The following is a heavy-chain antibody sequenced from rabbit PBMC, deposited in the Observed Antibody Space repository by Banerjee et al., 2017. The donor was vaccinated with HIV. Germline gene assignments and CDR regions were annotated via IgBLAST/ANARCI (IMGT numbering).Heavy chain of an antibody. Sequence: QSLEESGGDLVKPGASLTLTCKASGFDLTSDYYICWVRQAPGKGLEWIACIYVGSGGKTYYASWAKGRFTISKTSSTTVTLQMTSLTAADTATYFCAREGANSAGSSYGDFNLWGQGTLVTVS. J-gene: IGHJ4*01. CDR2: IYVGSGGKT. V-gene: IGHV1S40*01. CDR1: GFDLTSDYY. D-gene: IGHD8-1*01. CDR3: AREGANSAGSSYGDFNL.